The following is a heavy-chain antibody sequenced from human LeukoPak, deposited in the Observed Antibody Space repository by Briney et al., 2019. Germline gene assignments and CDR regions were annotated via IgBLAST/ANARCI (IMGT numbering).Heavy chain of an antibody. CDR1: GFSFSNYS. J-gene: IGHJ3*02. CDR2: ISTSSSTR. CDR3: ARDRGWGGETFDI. V-gene: IGHV3-48*01. D-gene: IGHD2-15*01. Sequence: GGSLRLSCAASGFSFSNYSMNWVRQAPGKGLEWVSYISTSSSTRYYADSVKGRFTISRDNAKNSLYLQMNSLRAEDTAVYYCARDRGWGGETFDIWGQGTMVTVSS.